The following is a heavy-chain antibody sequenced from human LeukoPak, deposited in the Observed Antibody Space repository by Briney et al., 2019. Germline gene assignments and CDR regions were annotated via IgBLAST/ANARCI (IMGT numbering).Heavy chain of an antibody. Sequence: GGSLTLSCAASGFSFSSAWMNWVRQAPGKGLEWVGLTRSKTDGGTTDYAAPVRGRFTISRDDIQNTMYLQMNSLKTEDTAVYYCRLVVTPQGLVSWGQGTLVTVSS. CDR3: RLVVTPQGLVS. CDR1: GFSFSSAW. V-gene: IGHV3-15*01. D-gene: IGHD3-22*01. CDR2: TRSKTDGGTT. J-gene: IGHJ4*02.